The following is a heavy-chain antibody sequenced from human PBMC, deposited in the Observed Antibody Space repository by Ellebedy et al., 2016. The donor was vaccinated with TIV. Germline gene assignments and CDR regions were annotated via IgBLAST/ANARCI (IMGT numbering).Heavy chain of an antibody. Sequence: SETLSLXXTVSGGSISSGDYYWSWIRQPPGKGLEWIGYIYYSGSTYYNPSLKSRVTISVDTSKNQFSLKLSSVTAADTAVYYCARGRRITMVRGVKDYYYGMDVWGQGTTVTVSS. J-gene: IGHJ6*02. CDR1: GGSISSGDYY. CDR2: IYYSGST. D-gene: IGHD3-10*01. V-gene: IGHV4-30-4*08. CDR3: ARGRRITMVRGVKDYYYGMDV.